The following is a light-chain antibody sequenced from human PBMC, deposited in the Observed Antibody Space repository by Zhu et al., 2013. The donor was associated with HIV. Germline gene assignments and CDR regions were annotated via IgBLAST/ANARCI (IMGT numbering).Light chain of an antibody. Sequence: AILLTQSPSSLSASVGDRVTITCRATQDISSGLAWYQQRLGKGPKLLIYQTSTLDTGVPSRFSASGSGTQFTLTVSSLQPDDFATYFCQHYDGHSGTFGQGTKVEI. CDR2: QTS. V-gene: IGKV1-13*02. J-gene: IGKJ1*01. CDR3: QHYDGHSGT. CDR1: QDISSG.